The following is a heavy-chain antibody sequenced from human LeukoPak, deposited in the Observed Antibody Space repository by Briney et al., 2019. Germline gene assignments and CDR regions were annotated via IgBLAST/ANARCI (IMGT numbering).Heavy chain of an antibody. V-gene: IGHV4-30-4*01. CDR3: ARKTEFCGGDCYYYYYGMDV. J-gene: IGHJ6*02. CDR2: IYYSEST. D-gene: IGHD2-21*02. Sequence: SETLSLTCTVSGGSISSGDYYWSWIRQPPGKGLEWIGYIYYSESTYYNPSLKSRVTISVDTSKNQFSLKLSSVTAADTAVYYCARKTEFCGGDCYYYYYGMDVWGQGTTVTVSS. CDR1: GGSISSGDYY.